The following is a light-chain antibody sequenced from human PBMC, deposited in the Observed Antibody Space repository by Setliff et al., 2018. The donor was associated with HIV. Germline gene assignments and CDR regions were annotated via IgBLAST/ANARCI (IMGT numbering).Light chain of an antibody. Sequence: EIVLTQSPGTLSLSPGERATLSCRASQSVSDNYLAWYQQKPGLPPRLLIYDSSHRATGITDRFSGTGSGTDFTLTISRLEPEEFAVYYCQQYGGSPPRTFGGGTNVEIITVGGGTKVDIK. V-gene: IGKV3D-20*01. CDR1: QSVSDNY. CDR3: QQYGGSPPRTFGGGTNVEIIT. J-gene: IGKJ4*01. CDR2: DSS.